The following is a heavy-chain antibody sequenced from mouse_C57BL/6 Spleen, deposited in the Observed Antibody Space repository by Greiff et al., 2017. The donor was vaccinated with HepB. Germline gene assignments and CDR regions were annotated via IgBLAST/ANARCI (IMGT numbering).Heavy chain of an antibody. V-gene: IGHV5-9-1*02. Sequence: EVQLQQSGEGLVKPGGSLKLSCAASGFTFSSYAMSWVRQTPEKRLEWVAYISSGGDYIYYADTVQGRFTISRDNARNTLYLQMSSLKSEDTAMYYCTRGGSSGYVPMDYWGQGTSVTVSS. J-gene: IGHJ4*01. D-gene: IGHD3-2*02. CDR1: GFTFSSYA. CDR3: TRGGSSGYVPMDY. CDR2: ISSGGDYI.